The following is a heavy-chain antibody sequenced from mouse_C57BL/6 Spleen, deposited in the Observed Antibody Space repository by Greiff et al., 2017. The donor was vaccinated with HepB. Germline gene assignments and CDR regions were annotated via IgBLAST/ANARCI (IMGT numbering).Heavy chain of an antibody. CDR3: ARRKLGEGPFDY. D-gene: IGHD4-1*01. CDR1: GYTFTSYW. J-gene: IGHJ2*01. Sequence: VQLQQPGAELVRPGSSVKLSCKASGYTFTSYWMDWVKQRPGQGLEWIGNIYPSDSETHYNQKFKDKATLTVDKSSSTAYMQLSSLTSEDSAVYYCARRKLGEGPFDYWGQGTTLTVSS. V-gene: IGHV1-61*01. CDR2: IYPSDSET.